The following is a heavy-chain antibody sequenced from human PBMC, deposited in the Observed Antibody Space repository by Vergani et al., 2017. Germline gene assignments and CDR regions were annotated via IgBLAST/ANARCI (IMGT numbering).Heavy chain of an antibody. Sequence: QVQLVQSGAEVKKPGSSVKVSCKASGGTFSSYAISWVRQAPGQGLEWMGGIIPIFGTANYAQKFQGRVTITADESTSTAYMELSSLRSEDTAVYYCARVFDSSGSYYPYYYXMDVWGKGTTVTVSS. D-gene: IGHD3-22*01. J-gene: IGHJ6*03. V-gene: IGHV1-69*01. CDR3: ARVFDSSGSYYPYYYXMDV. CDR1: GGTFSSYA. CDR2: IIPIFGTA.